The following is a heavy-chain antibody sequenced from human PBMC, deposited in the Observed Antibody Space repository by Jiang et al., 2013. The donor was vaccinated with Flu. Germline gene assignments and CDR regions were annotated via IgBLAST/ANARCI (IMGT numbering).Heavy chain of an antibody. J-gene: IGHJ4*02. D-gene: IGHD4-11*01. V-gene: IGHV4-59*08. CDR1: GGSISSYY. Sequence: GPGLVKPSETLSLTCTVSGGSISSYYWSWIRQPPGKGLEWIGYIYYSGSTNYNPSLKSRVTISVDTSKNQFPLKLSSVTAANTAVYYCARRPSGYSNYYFDYWGQGTLVTVSS. CDR3: ARRPSGYSNYYFDY. CDR2: IYYSGST.